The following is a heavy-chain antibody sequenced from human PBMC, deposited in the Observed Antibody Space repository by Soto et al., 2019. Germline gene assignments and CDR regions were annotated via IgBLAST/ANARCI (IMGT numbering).Heavy chain of an antibody. V-gene: IGHV4-39*01. CDR3: ASAIYDYVWGSYLNAFDI. Sequence: SETLSLTCTVSGGSISSSSYYWGWIRQPPGKGLEWIGSIYYSGSTYYNPSLKSRVTISVDTSKNQFSLKLSSVTAADTAVYYCASAIYDYVWGSYLNAFDIWGQGTMVTVSS. CDR2: IYYSGST. CDR1: GGSISSSSYY. J-gene: IGHJ3*02. D-gene: IGHD3-16*02.